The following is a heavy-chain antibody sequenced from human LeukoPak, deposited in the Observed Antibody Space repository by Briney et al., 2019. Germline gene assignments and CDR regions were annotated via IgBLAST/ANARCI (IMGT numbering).Heavy chain of an antibody. CDR2: INPNSDGI. J-gene: IGHJ4*02. CDR3: ARGGDGNRRDFDY. V-gene: IGHV1-2*07. Sequence: GASVKVSCKASGYTFSDHYMHWVRQAPGQGLEWMGWINPNSDGINNYAHKFQGRVTMTRDTSISTVYMELSSLRSDDTAVYYCARGGDGNRRDFDYWGQGTLVTVSS. D-gene: IGHD5-24*01. CDR1: GYTFSDHY.